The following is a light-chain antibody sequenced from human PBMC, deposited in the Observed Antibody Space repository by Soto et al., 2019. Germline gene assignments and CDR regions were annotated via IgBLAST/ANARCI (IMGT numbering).Light chain of an antibody. V-gene: IGLV2-14*01. CDR1: SSDVGGYNY. Sequence: QSVLTQPASVSGSPGQSITISCTGTSSDVGGYNYVSWYQQHPGKAPKLMIYEVSKRPSGVSNRFSGSKSGNTASLTISGLQAEDEADYYCSSYTSSSTRVFGGGTQLTVL. CDR3: SSYTSSSTRV. CDR2: EVS. J-gene: IGLJ2*01.